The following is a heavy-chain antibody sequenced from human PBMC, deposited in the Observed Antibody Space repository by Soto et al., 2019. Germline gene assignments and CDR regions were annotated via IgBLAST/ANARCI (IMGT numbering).Heavy chain of an antibody. D-gene: IGHD6-13*01. Sequence: QVQLVQSGAEVKKPGASVKVSCKASGYTFTSYGISWVRQAPGQGLEWMGWISAYNGNTNYAQKLQGGVTMTTDTSTSTAYMELRSLRSDDTAVYYCARSIAAAGKRGDWFDPWGQGTLVTVSS. CDR2: ISAYNGNT. CDR1: GYTFTSYG. V-gene: IGHV1-18*01. CDR3: ARSIAAAGKRGDWFDP. J-gene: IGHJ5*02.